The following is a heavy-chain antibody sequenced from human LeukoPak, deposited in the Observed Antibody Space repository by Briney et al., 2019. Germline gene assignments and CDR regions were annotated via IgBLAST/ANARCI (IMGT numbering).Heavy chain of an antibody. CDR3: ARHPNTRYCSSTSCYGGPTNNNWFDP. V-gene: IGHV4-34*01. CDR1: GGSLSGYY. J-gene: IGHJ5*02. Sequence: SETLSLTCGVSGGSLSGYYWSWIRQPPGKGLEWIGEINHSGSTNYNPSLKSRVTISVDTSKNQFSLKLSSVTAADTAVYYCARHPNTRYCSSTSCYGGPTNNNWFDPWGQGTLVTVSS. CDR2: INHSGST. D-gene: IGHD2-2*01.